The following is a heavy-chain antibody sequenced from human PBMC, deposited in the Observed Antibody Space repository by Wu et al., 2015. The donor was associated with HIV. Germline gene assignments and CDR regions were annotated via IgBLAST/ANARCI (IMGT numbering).Heavy chain of an antibody. V-gene: IGHV1-2*02. J-gene: IGHJ3*02. CDR1: GYTFIDYY. CDR2: INPNNGGT. Sequence: QVQLVQSGAEVKKPGASVKVSCKASGYTFIDYYMHWVRQAPGQGLEWMGWINPNNGGTNYAQKFQGRVTMTRDTSISTAYMELSRLTSDDTAVYYCVRGARGMPKGAFEIWGQGTLVIVSS. CDR3: VRGARGMPKGAFEI. D-gene: IGHD3-10*01.